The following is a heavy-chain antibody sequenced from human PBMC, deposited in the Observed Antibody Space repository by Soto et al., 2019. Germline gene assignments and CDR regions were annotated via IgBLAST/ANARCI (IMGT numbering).Heavy chain of an antibody. CDR2: ISSSSSYT. J-gene: IGHJ5*02. CDR3: ARDDMYSYGSGSYSNWFDP. D-gene: IGHD3-10*01. V-gene: IGHV3-11*06. Sequence: PGGSLRLSCAASGFTFSDYYMSWIRQAPGKGLEWVSYISSSSSYTNYADSVKGRFTISRDNAKNSLYLQMNSLRAEDTAVYYCARDDMYSYGSGSYSNWFDPWGQGTLVTVSS. CDR1: GFTFSDYY.